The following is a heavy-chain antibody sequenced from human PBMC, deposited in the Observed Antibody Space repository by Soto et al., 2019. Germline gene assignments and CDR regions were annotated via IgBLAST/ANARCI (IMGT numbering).Heavy chain of an antibody. Sequence: QLQLEQSEIEVQKPGSSVKVPCKVSGGAISWVRQAPGQGFEWLAGIVPTYRTIKYGQKFPDRLTITADYMSLTRLRPGDTAVYYCVSSRSVPRDMYFGSWSSLDDWGQGTLV. D-gene: IGHD3-10*01. CDR1: GGA. J-gene: IGHJ4*02. CDR2: IVPTYRTI. V-gene: IGHV1-69*01. CDR3: VSSRSVPRDMYFGSWSSLDD.